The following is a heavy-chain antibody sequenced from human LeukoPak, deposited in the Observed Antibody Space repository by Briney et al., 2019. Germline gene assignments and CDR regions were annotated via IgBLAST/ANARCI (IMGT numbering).Heavy chain of an antibody. V-gene: IGHV3-23*01. Sequence: PGGSLRLSCAASGFAFSSYAMSSVRQAPGKGLEWVSDLSGCGSRTSYADSVKGRFTISRDNSRNKIYLQMTSLRAEDTAVYYCASRGHVGSGTYSPYDYWGQGTLVSVSS. CDR3: ASRGHVGSGTYSPYDY. D-gene: IGHD3-10*01. J-gene: IGHJ4*02. CDR1: GFAFSSYA. CDR2: LSGCGSRT.